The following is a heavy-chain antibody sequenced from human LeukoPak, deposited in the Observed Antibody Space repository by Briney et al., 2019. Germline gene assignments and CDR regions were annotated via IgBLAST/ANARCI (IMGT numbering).Heavy chain of an antibody. CDR1: GYTFTSYG. CDR2: ISSNSDNT. CDR3: ARDWGSIKVIADY. D-gene: IGHD7-27*01. V-gene: IGHV1-18*01. J-gene: IGHJ4*02. Sequence: ASVKVSCKATGYTFTSYGISWVRQAPGQGLEGMGWISSNSDNTNYAQKLQGRVTMTTDTSTSTAYMELRSLRSDDTALYFCARDWGSIKVIADYWGQGTLVTVSS.